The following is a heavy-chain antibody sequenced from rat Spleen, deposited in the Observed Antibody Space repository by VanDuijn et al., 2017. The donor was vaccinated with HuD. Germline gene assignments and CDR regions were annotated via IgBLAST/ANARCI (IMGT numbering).Heavy chain of an antibody. CDR1: GFSLTSYN. CDR3: ARDYYDGYLDY. D-gene: IGHD1-12*03. Sequence: QVQLMESGPGLVQPSETLSLTCTVSGFSLTSYNVHWVRQPPGKGLEGMGVRWSGGSTDYNSALKSRLSISRDTSKNQVFLKMNSLQSEDTTTYYCARDYYDGYLDYWGQGTLVTVSS. V-gene: IGHV2-45*01. J-gene: IGHJ3*01. CDR2: RWSGGST.